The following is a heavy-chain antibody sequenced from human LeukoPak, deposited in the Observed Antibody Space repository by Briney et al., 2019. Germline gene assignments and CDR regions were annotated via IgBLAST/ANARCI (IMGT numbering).Heavy chain of an antibody. CDR3: ARQYCSSTSCFHFDC. CDR2: ISGSGGST. CDR1: GFTFSSYA. V-gene: IGHV3-23*01. J-gene: IGHJ4*02. Sequence: GGSLRLSCAASGFTFSSYAMSWVRQAPGKGLEWVSAISGSGGSTYYADSVKGRFTISRDNSKNTLYLQINSLRAEDTAVYYCARQYCSSTSCFHFDCWGQGTLVTVSS. D-gene: IGHD2-2*01.